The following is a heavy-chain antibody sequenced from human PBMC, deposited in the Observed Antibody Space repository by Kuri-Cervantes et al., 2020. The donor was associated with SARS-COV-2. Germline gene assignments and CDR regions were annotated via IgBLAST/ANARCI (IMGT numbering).Heavy chain of an antibody. D-gene: IGHD3-3*01. CDR2: ISYDGSNK. CDR3: ARRASDHPGKIFGVVIHNWFDP. V-gene: IGHV3-30-3*01. J-gene: IGHJ5*02. CDR1: GFTFSSYA. Sequence: GGSLRLSCAASGFTFSSYAMHWVRQAPGKGLEWVAVISYDGSNKYYADSVKGRFTISRDNSKNTLYLQMNSLRAEDTAVYYCARRASDHPGKIFGVVIHNWFDPWGQGTLVTVSS.